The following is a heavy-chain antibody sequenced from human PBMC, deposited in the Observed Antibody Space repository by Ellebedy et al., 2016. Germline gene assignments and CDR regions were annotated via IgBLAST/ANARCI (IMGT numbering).Heavy chain of an antibody. CDR3: ARAPRSCIPYRDCFQYWYFDL. V-gene: IGHV4-59*01. J-gene: IGHJ2*01. CDR1: GGSISSYY. D-gene: IGHD2-21*02. Sequence: SETLSLXCTVSGGSISSYYWSWIRQHPGKGLEWIGYIYYSGSTNYNPSLKSRVTISVDTSKNQFSLKLSSVTAADTAVYYCARAPRSCIPYRDCFQYWYFDLWGRGTLVTVSS. CDR2: IYYSGST.